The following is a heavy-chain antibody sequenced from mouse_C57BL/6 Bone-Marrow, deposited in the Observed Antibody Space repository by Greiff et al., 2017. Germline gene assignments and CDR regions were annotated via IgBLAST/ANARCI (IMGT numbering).Heavy chain of an antibody. V-gene: IGHV14-4*01. CDR1: GFNIKDDY. D-gene: IGHD2-4*01. CDR3: TTGDYENYAMDY. CDR2: IDPENGDT. Sequence: VQLQQSGAELVRPGASVKLSCTASGFNIKDDYMHWVKQRPEQGLEWIGWIDPENGDTEYASKFQGKATITADTSSNTAYLQLSSLTSEDTAVYYCTTGDYENYAMDYWGQGTLVTVSS. J-gene: IGHJ4*01.